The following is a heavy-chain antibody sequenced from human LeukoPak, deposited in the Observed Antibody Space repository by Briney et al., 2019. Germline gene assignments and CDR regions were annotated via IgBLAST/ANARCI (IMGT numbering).Heavy chain of an antibody. CDR3: ARRFGEYWSYRANWFVP. J-gene: IGHJ5*02. V-gene: IGHV4-31*03. CDR2: IYYSGST. CDR1: GGSISSGSYY. Sequence: SETLSLTCTVSGGSISSGSYYWSWIRQPPGKGLEWIGKIYYSGSTYYNPSLKSRVTISVDTSKNKFSLKLSSVTAADAAVHCGARRFGEYWSYRANWFVPWGQGGMVSVP. D-gene: IGHD3-10*01.